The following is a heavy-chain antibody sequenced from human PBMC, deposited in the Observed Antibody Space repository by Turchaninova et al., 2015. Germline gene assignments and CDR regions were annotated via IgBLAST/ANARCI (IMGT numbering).Heavy chain of an antibody. CDR2: VYWDAAK. D-gene: IGHD3-3*01. Sequence: QITLKESGPTLVKPTQTLTLTCSFSGFSLDTSGTGVGWLRQAPGKTLEWLSLVYWDAAKRYSPTLLNRRTLTRATPQNPVVLKKNKKENIESGESDTDYCGKMGSRLLASYFGVVPTDAVDFWGQGILVIVSS. J-gene: IGHJ4*02. V-gene: IGHV2-5*02. CDR3: GKMGSRLLASYFGVVPTDAVDF. CDR1: GFSLDTSGTG.